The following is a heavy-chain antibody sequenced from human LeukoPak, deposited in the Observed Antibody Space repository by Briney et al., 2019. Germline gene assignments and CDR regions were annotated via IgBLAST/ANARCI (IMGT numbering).Heavy chain of an antibody. J-gene: IGHJ4*02. D-gene: IGHD2-15*01. Sequence: KPSETLSLTCTVSGGSISSGGYYWSWIRQHPGKGLEWIGYIYYSGSTYYNPSLKSRVTISVDTSKNQFSLKLSSVTAADTAVYYCARGLKGDCSGGRCYPHFDYWGQGTLVTVSS. V-gene: IGHV4-31*03. CDR1: GGSISSGGYY. CDR3: ARGLKGDCSGGRCYPHFDY. CDR2: IYYSGST.